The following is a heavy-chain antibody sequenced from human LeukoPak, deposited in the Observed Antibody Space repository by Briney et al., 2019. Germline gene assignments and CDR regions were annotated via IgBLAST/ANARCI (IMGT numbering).Heavy chain of an antibody. Sequence: GGSLRLSCAASGFIFRNYGMNWVRQPPGKGLEWVSGVSPNGETAYYADSVKGRFTISRDNSKNTVYLQVRSLRAEDTAVYYCATTNGSGSFCDYWGQGTLVTVSS. CDR2: VSPNGETA. CDR3: ATTNGSGSFCDY. CDR1: GFIFRNYG. D-gene: IGHD3-10*01. J-gene: IGHJ4*02. V-gene: IGHV3-23*01.